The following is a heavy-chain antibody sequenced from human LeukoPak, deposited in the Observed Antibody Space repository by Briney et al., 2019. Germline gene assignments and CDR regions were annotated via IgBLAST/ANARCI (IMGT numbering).Heavy chain of an antibody. CDR2: IIPILGIA. Sequence: SVKVSCKASGGTFSSYAISWVRQAPGQGLEWMGRIIPILGIANYAQKFQGRVTITADKSTSTAYMELSSLRSEDTAVYYCASGETIVVVMESHLTAFDIWGQGTMVTVSS. J-gene: IGHJ3*02. CDR1: GGTFSSYA. V-gene: IGHV1-69*04. D-gene: IGHD3-22*01. CDR3: ASGETIVVVMESHLTAFDI.